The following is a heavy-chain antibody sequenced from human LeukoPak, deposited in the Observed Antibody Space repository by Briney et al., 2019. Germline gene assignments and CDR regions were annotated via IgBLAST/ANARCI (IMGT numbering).Heavy chain of an antibody. CDR2: ISSSSGTI. J-gene: IGHJ3*02. Sequence: PGGSLRLSCAASGFTFSSYSMNWVRQAPGKGLEWVSYISSSSGTIYYADSVKGRFTISRDNAKNSLYLQMNSLRAEDTAVYYCARDDSTTTGAFDIWGQGTMVTVSS. D-gene: IGHD2/OR15-2a*01. CDR3: ARDDSTTTGAFDI. CDR1: GFTFSSYS. V-gene: IGHV3-48*01.